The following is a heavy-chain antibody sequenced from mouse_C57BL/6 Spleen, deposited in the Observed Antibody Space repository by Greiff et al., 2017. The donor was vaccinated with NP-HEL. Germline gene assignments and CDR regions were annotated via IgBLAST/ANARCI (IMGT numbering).Heavy chain of an antibody. CDR2: ITHSGET. D-gene: IGHD4-1*01. Sequence: VQLVESGPGLVKPSQSLFLTCSITGFPITSGYYWIWIRQSPGKPLEWMGYITHSGETFYNPSLQSPISITRETSKNQFFLQLNSVTTEDTAMYYCAGGLGHAMDYWGQGTSVTVSS. CDR1: GFPITSGYY. V-gene: IGHV12-3*01. J-gene: IGHJ4*01. CDR3: AGGLGHAMDY.